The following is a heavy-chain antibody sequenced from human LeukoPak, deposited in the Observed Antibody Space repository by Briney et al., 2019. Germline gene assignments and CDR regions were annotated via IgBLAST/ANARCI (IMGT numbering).Heavy chain of an antibody. CDR1: GFTFSRFW. V-gene: IGHV3-7*05. CDR2: IDQSGGRN. Sequence: GGSLRLSCAASGFTFSRFWMNWVRQAPGRGLEWVANIDQSGGRNNYVDSVKGRFTISRDNAKNSLFLEMSSLRAEDTAVYYCAKGASYYYDSSGYYYLDYWGQGTLVTVSS. D-gene: IGHD3-22*01. CDR3: AKGASYYYDSSGYYYLDY. J-gene: IGHJ4*02.